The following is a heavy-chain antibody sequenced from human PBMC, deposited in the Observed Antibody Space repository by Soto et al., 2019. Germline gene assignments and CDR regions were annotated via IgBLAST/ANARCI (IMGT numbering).Heavy chain of an antibody. V-gene: IGHV1-46*01. D-gene: IGHD6-19*01. CDR3: ASDVRRLVRQRISETPPRPNYGMDV. J-gene: IGHJ6*04. CDR2: INPSGGST. CDR1: GYTFTSYY. Sequence: ASVKVSCKASGYTFTSYYMHWVRQAPGQGLEWMGIINPSGGSTSYAQKFQGRVTMTRDTSKSTVYMELSSLRSEVTAVYYCASDVRRLVRQRISETPPRPNYGMDVWGEGTTVTVSS.